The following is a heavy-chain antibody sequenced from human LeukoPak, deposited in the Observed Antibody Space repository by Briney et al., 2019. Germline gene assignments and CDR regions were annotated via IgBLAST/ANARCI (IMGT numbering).Heavy chain of an antibody. J-gene: IGHJ4*02. D-gene: IGHD3-3*02. CDR3: ARHLWVGHFDY. CDR2: IYYSGST. V-gene: IGHV4-31*03. Sequence: PSQTLSLTCTVSGGSISSGGYYWSWIRQHPGKGLEWIGFIYYSGSTYYNPSLKSRVTISIDTSKNQFSLKLSSVTAADTAVYYCARHLWVGHFDYWGQGTLVTVSS. CDR1: GGSISSGGYY.